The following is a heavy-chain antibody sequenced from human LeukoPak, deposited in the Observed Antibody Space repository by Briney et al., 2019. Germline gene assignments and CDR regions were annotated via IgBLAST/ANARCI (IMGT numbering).Heavy chain of an antibody. Sequence: PGGSLRLSCAASGFTFSNYWMAWVRQAPGKGLEWVANIRQDGSEKYYVDSVKGRFTISRDNSKNTLYLQMNSLRAEDTAVYYCAKDGGAAAAIDYWGQGTLVTVSS. V-gene: IGHV3-7*04. D-gene: IGHD6-13*01. CDR2: IRQDGSEK. J-gene: IGHJ4*02. CDR3: AKDGGAAAAIDY. CDR1: GFTFSNYW.